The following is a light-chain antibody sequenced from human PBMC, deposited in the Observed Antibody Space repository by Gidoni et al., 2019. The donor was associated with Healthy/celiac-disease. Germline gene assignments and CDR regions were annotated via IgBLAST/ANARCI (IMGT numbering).Light chain of an antibody. CDR1: QSISSW. Sequence: DIQMTQSPSTLSASVGDRVTITCRASQSISSWLAWYQQKPEKAPKLLIYKASSLESGVPSRFSDSGSGTEFTLTISSLQPDDFATYCCQQYNSYSTWTFGQXTKVEIK. J-gene: IGKJ1*01. V-gene: IGKV1-5*03. CDR2: KAS. CDR3: QQYNSYSTWT.